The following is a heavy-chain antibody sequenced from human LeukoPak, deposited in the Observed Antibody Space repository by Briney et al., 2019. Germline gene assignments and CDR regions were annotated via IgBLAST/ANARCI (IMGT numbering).Heavy chain of an antibody. Sequence: GGSLRLSCAASGFTFSRHWMGWVRQAPGKGLEGVADIEQDASQYYVDSVRGRFIISRDNAKNSLSLQMNSLRLEDTAVYYCARGPDFGDRLDYFDYWGQGTLVTVSS. V-gene: IGHV3-7*01. CDR1: GFTFSRHW. J-gene: IGHJ4*02. CDR2: IEQDASQ. D-gene: IGHD4-17*01. CDR3: ARGPDFGDRLDYFDY.